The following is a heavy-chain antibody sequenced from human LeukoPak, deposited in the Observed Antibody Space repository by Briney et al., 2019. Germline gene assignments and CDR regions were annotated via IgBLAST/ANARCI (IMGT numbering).Heavy chain of an antibody. CDR2: INLSGST. CDR1: GGSFSDYY. CDR3: ARDYDSSGYYPFY. J-gene: IGHJ4*02. D-gene: IGHD3-22*01. V-gene: IGHV4-34*01. Sequence: SSETPTLTCAVSGGSFSDYYWSWIRQSPGRGLEWIGEINLSGSTDYNPSLKSRVIISMDTSKTQFSLNLSSVTAADTAVYYCARDYDSSGYYPFYWGQGTPVTVSS.